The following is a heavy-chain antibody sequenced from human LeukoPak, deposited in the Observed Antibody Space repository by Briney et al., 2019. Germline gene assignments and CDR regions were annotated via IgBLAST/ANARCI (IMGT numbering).Heavy chain of an antibody. CDR2: IIPIFGTA. D-gene: IGHD6-6*01. CDR3: ATSDVAARDYYYYGMDV. Sequence: SVKVSCKASGGTFSSYAISWVRQAPGQGLGWMGGIIPIFGTANYAQKFQGRVTITADESTSTAYMELSSLRSEDTAVYYCATSDVAARDYYYYGMDVWGQGTTVTVSS. V-gene: IGHV1-69*13. CDR1: GGTFSSYA. J-gene: IGHJ6*02.